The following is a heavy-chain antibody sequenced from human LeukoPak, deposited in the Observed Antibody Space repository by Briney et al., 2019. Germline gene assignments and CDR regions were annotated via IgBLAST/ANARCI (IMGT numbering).Heavy chain of an antibody. CDR3: ARGGFTVTTFRSFDY. Sequence: PGGSLRLSCAASGFTVSSNYMSWVRQAPGKGLEWVSAISSGGSTYYADSVKGRFTISRDNSKHTLYLQMNSLRAEDTAVYYCARGGFTVTTFRSFDYWGQGILVTVSS. CDR1: GFTVSSNY. V-gene: IGHV3-66*01. CDR2: ISSGGST. D-gene: IGHD4-11*01. J-gene: IGHJ4*02.